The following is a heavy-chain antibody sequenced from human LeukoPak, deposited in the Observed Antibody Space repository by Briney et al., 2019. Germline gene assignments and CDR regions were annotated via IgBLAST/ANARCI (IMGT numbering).Heavy chain of an antibody. CDR2: IYHSGST. Sequence: SETLSLTCAVSGGSISSSNWWSWVRQPPGKGLEWIGEIYHSGSTNYNPSLKSRVTISVDTSRNQFSLKLSSVTATDTAVYYCARMIGDDAFDIWGQGTMVTVSS. CDR3: ARMIGDDAFDI. CDR1: GGSISSSNW. V-gene: IGHV4-4*02. J-gene: IGHJ3*02. D-gene: IGHD3-22*01.